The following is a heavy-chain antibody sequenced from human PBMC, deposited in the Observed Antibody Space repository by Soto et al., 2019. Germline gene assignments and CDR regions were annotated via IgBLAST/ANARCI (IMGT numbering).Heavy chain of an antibody. J-gene: IGHJ4*02. CDR3: AHRVLRTVFGLVTTTAIYFDF. Sequence: QITLNESGPVQVKPRQTLTLTCTFSGFSLTTSGVGVGWIRQSPGKAPEWLALIYWDDDKRYSPSLKSRLTITKATTKNQVFLTMADLDPADTGTYYCAHRVLRTVFGLVTTTAIYFDFWGQGTPVAVSS. CDR2: IYWDDDK. V-gene: IGHV2-5*02. CDR1: GFSLTTSGVG. D-gene: IGHD3-3*01.